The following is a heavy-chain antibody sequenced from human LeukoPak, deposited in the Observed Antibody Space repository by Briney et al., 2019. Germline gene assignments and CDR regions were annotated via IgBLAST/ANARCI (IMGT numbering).Heavy chain of an antibody. D-gene: IGHD6-13*01. Sequence: SETLSLTCAVSDYSISSSYYWGWIRRPPGKGLEWIGTIFHSGSTNYNPSLRIRVTISVDTSKNQFSLRLSSLTAADTAVYYCARQYSRSWSHFDSWGQGTLVTVSS. J-gene: IGHJ4*02. CDR1: DYSISSSYY. V-gene: IGHV4-38-2*01. CDR3: ARQYSRSWSHFDS. CDR2: IFHSGST.